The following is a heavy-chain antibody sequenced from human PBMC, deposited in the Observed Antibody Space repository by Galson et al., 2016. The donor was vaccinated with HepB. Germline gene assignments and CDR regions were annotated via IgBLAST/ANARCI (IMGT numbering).Heavy chain of an antibody. V-gene: IGHV4-4*02. D-gene: IGHD3-22*01. J-gene: IGHJ2*01. CDR1: GGSISNNNW. Sequence: SETLSLTCVISGGSISNNNWWSWVRQTPGRGLEWIGEIHHSGKTNYNSSLNSRVSMSADKSNNQFSLKLNSVTAADTAVYYCARVSMIVVVVTQNWYFDLWGRGTLVTVSS. CDR2: IHHSGKT. CDR3: ARVSMIVVVVTQNWYFDL.